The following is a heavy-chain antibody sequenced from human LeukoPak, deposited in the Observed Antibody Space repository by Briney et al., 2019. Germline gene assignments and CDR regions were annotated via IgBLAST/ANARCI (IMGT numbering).Heavy chain of an antibody. J-gene: IGHJ4*02. CDR2: VRGSGGST. Sequence: GGSLRLSCAASGFTFSSYAMNWVRQAPGKGLEWVSVVRGSGGSTYYADSVKGRFTISRDNSKNTLYLQMNNLRAEDTAVYFCARDRGYTQDYWGQGTLVTVSS. D-gene: IGHD5-12*01. CDR1: GFTFSSYA. V-gene: IGHV3-23*01. CDR3: ARDRGYTQDY.